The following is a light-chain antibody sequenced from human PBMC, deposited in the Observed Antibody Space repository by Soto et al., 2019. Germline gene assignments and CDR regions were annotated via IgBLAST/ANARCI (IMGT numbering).Light chain of an antibody. J-gene: IGKJ1*01. V-gene: IGKV3-15*01. Sequence: ETVMTQSPATLSVSPGERATLSCRASQSVNSNLAWYQQRLGQAPRVLIYGASTRATGIPARFSGSGSGTEFILTISSLQSEDFALYYCQEYNTWPWTFGQGTKVDI. CDR2: GAS. CDR1: QSVNSN. CDR3: QEYNTWPWT.